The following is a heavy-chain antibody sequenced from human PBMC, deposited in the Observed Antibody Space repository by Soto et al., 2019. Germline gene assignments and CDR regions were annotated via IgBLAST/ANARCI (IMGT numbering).Heavy chain of an antibody. CDR1: GFTFSSYG. D-gene: IGHD1-26*01. CDR2: IWYDGSNK. CDR3: ARDGRGGSYYGGAFDI. V-gene: IGHV3-33*01. J-gene: IGHJ3*02. Sequence: GGSLRLSCAASGFTFSSYGMHWVRQAPGKGLEWVAVIWYDGSNKYYADSVKGRFTISRDNSKNTLYLQMNSLRAEDTAVYYCARDGRGGSYYGGAFDIWGQGTMVTVSS.